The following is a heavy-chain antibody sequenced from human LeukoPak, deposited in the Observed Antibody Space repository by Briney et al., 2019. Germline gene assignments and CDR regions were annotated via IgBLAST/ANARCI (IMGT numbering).Heavy chain of an antibody. J-gene: IGHJ6*03. CDR2: ISAYNGNT. CDR1: GYTFTTYG. D-gene: IGHD6-13*01. CDR3: ASFQQPILGYYYYYMDV. Sequence: ASVKVSCKASGYTFTTYGISWVRQAPGQGLEWMGWISAYNGNTNYAQKLQGRVTMTTDTSTSTAYMELRSLRSEDTAVYYCASFQQPILGYYYYYMDVWGKGTTVTVSS. V-gene: IGHV1-18*01.